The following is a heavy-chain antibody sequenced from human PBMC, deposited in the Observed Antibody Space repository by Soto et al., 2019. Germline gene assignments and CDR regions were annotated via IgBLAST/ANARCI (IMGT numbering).Heavy chain of an antibody. CDR3: ARDNWNSY. D-gene: IGHD1-1*01. CDR1: GFSISRHS. Sequence: GGSRRLSCAASGFSISRHSMNWVRQAPGKGLEWVSCVNSSRGSTNYADSVKGRFTISRDNAKNTLYLQMSSLRAEDTGVYYCARDNWNSYWGQGTRVTVSS. J-gene: IGHJ4*02. CDR2: VNSSRGST. V-gene: IGHV3-21*01.